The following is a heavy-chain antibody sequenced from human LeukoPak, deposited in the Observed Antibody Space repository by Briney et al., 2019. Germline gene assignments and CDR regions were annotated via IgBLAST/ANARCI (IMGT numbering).Heavy chain of an antibody. Sequence: ASVKVSCKASGGTFSSYAISWVRQAPGQGLEWMGGIIPIFGTANYAQKFQGRVTITADKSTSTAYMELSSLRSEDTAVYHCAREGMYYGPYHNWFDPWGQGTLVTVSS. CDR3: AREGMYYGPYHNWFDP. D-gene: IGHD3-10*01. CDR1: GGTFSSYA. J-gene: IGHJ5*02. CDR2: IIPIFGTA. V-gene: IGHV1-69*06.